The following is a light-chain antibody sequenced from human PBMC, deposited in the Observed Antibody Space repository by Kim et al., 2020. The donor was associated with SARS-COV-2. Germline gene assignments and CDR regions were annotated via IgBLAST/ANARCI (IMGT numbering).Light chain of an antibody. V-gene: IGKV3-15*01. J-gene: IGKJ4*01. CDR3: QQYNKWPLT. CDR1: QGVSST. Sequence: VSPGERSTRTGRASQGVSSTLAWYQQKPGQAPRLLIYGASTRATGIPARFSGGGSGTEFTLTISSLQSEDFAVDYCQQYNKWPLTFGGGTKVDIK. CDR2: GAS.